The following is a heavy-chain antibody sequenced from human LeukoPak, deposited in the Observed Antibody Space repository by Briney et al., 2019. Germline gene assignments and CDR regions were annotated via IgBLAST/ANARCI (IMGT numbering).Heavy chain of an antibody. V-gene: IGHV4-4*07. CDR1: GGSIGNHY. D-gene: IGHD5-24*01. J-gene: IGHJ4*02. CDR3: AREQLVFLSDCVCPYYFDY. Sequence: PSETLSLTYTVPGGSIGNHYWDWIRQPAGKGLEWIGRIYTSGTTNYNPSLKSRVTISVDKSKNQFSLKLSSVTAADTAVYYCAREQLVFLSDCVCPYYFDYWGQGTLVTVSS. CDR2: IYTSGTT.